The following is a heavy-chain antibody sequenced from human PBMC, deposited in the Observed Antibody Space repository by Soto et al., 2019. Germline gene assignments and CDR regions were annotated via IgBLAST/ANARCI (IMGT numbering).Heavy chain of an antibody. CDR2: ISSDGDIT. D-gene: IGHD3-9*01. V-gene: IGHV3-64D*06. J-gene: IGHJ5*02. Sequence: GSLRLSCSASGFTFSEYSMHWVRQAPGKGLQYVSTISSDGDITYYADSVKGRFTISRDNSKSTLYLQMNSLRPEDTAVYYCVKVSTFYDILTGYYSTNFFDPWGQGTLVTVS. CDR3: VKVSTFYDILTGYYSTNFFDP. CDR1: GFTFSEYS.